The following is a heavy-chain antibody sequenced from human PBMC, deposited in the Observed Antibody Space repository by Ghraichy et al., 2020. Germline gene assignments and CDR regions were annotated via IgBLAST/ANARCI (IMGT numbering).Heavy chain of an antibody. J-gene: IGHJ3*02. V-gene: IGHV3-7*01. CDR1: GFTFSSYW. Sequence: GGSLRLSCAAYGFTFSSYWMSWVRQAPGKGLEWVANIKQDGSEKYYVDSVKGRFTISRDNAKNSLYLQMNSLIAEDTAVDYCARALITMVQGVIINDDALDIWGQGTMVTVSS. D-gene: IGHD3-10*01. CDR2: IKQDGSEK. CDR3: ARALITMVQGVIINDDALDI.